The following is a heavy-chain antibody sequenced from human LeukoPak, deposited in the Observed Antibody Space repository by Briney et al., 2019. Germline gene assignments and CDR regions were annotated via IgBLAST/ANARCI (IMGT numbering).Heavy chain of an antibody. CDR2: IYYSGST. J-gene: IGHJ5*02. V-gene: IGHV4-61*05. CDR1: GGSISSSSYY. D-gene: IGHD3-10*01. Sequence: KPSETLSLTCTVSGGSISSSSYYWSWIRQPPEKGLEWIGYIYYSGSTNYNPSLKSRVTISVDTSKNQFSLKLSSVTAADTAVYYCARHKHRSYGSGIDWFDPWGQGTLVTVSS. CDR3: ARHKHRSYGSGIDWFDP.